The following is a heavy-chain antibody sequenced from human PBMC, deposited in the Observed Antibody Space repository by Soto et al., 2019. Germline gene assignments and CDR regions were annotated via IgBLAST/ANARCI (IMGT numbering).Heavy chain of an antibody. J-gene: IGHJ4*02. V-gene: IGHV4-34*01. CDR1: GGSFCDYD. D-gene: IGHD6-13*01. CDR3: ARQSTGYSVEVDY. CDR2: INHSGST. Sequence: SETLSLTCAVYGGSFCDYDWSWIRQPPGKGLEWIGEINHSGSTNYNPSLKSRVTISVDTSKNRFSLKLSSVTAADTAVYYCARQSTGYSVEVDYWGQGTLVTVS.